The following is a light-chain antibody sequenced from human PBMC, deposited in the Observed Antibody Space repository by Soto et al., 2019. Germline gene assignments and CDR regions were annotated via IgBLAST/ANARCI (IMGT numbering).Light chain of an antibody. J-gene: IGLJ1*01. CDR3: SSYTSTSTTCV. CDR2: EVS. Sequence: QSALTQPASVSGSPGQSITISCTGTSSDVGGYNYVSWYQQHPGKAPKLMIYEVSNRPSGVSNRFSGSKSGNTASLTISGLQAEDEADYYCSSYTSTSTTCVFGNGTKVTV. V-gene: IGLV2-14*01. CDR1: SSDVGGYNY.